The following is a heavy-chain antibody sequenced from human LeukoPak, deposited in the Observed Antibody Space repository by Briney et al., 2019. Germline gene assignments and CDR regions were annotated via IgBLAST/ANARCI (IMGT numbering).Heavy chain of an antibody. V-gene: IGHV4-39*01. Sequence: NSSETLSLTCTVSGGSISSSSYYWGWIRQPPGKGLEWIGSIYYSGSTYYNPSLKSRVTISVDTSKNQFSLKLSSVTAADTAVYYCARLRDYSNVPHWGQGTLVTVSS. CDR2: IYYSGST. CDR1: GGSISSSSYY. D-gene: IGHD4-11*01. J-gene: IGHJ4*02. CDR3: ARLRDYSNVPH.